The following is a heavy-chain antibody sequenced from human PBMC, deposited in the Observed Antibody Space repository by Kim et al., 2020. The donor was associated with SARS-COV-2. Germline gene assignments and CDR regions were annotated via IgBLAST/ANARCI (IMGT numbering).Heavy chain of an antibody. CDR3: ARSDWFDP. Sequence: GGSLRLSCAASGFSLSGYWMHWVRQAPGKGLVWVSRIKYDGTITAYADSVKGRFTVSRDNAKNTLYLQMNSLRAEDTAVYYCARSDWFDPWGQGTLVIVSS. CDR2: IKYDGTIT. CDR1: GFSLSGYW. J-gene: IGHJ5*02. V-gene: IGHV3-74*01.